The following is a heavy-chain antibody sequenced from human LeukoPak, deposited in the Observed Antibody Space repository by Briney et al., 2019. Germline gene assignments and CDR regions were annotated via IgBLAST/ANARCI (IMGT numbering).Heavy chain of an antibody. D-gene: IGHD2-15*01. CDR1: GGSFSGYY. J-gene: IGHJ6*03. CDR2: IYTSGST. Sequence: SETLSLTCAVYGGSFSGYYWSWIRQPAGKGLEWIGRIYTSGSTNYNPSLKSRVTMSVDTSKNQFSLKLSSVTAADTAVYYCARSLTKLLDYYYYYMDVWGKGTTVTVSS. CDR3: ARSLTKLLDYYYYYMDV. V-gene: IGHV4-59*10.